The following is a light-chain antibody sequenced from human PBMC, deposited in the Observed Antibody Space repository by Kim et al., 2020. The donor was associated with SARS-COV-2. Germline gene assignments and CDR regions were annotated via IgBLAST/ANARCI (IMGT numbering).Light chain of an antibody. CDR2: YAS. V-gene: IGKV6D-21*02. Sequence: YVTPKENVTITGRASQNIGISFHWYQQKPDQSPKLLIQYASQSISGVPSRFSGSGSGTDFTLTINSLEAEDAAVYYCHQSSSFPRTFGQGTKLEI. CDR1: QNIGIS. CDR3: HQSSSFPRT. J-gene: IGKJ2*01.